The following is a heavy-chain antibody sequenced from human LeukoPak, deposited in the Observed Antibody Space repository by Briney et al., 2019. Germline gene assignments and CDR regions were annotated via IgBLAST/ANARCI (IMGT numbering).Heavy chain of an antibody. J-gene: IGHJ4*02. CDR2: INSDGSTT. CDR3: ARGVHYGSDY. CDR1: GFTFSTYF. Sequence: GGSLRLSCAASGFTFSTYFMHWVRQAPGKGLVWVSRINSDGSTTSHADSVKGRFTIPRDNAKNTLYLQMDSLSAEDTAVYFCARGVHYGSDYWGQGTLVTVSS. V-gene: IGHV3-74*01. D-gene: IGHD4-17*01.